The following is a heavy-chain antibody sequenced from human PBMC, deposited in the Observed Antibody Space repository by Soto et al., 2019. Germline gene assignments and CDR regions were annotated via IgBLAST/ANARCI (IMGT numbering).Heavy chain of an antibody. CDR2: INQNGRDK. CDR3: AGALDSSLFDY. Sequence: GGSLRLSCAASGFTLSNYWMSWVRQAPGKGLEWVANINQNGRDKYYLDSVKGRFTISRDNAKELLYLQMNSLRAEDTAVYYCAGALDSSLFDYWGQGTLVTVSS. CDR1: GFTLSNYW. V-gene: IGHV3-7*03. D-gene: IGHD6-6*01. J-gene: IGHJ4*02.